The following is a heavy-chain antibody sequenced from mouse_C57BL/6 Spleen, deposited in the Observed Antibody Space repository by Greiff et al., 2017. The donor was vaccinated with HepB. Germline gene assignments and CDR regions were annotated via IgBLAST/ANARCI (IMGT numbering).Heavy chain of an antibody. CDR2: IDPSDSET. V-gene: IGHV1-52*01. CDR3: AIGGPSYWYFDV. D-gene: IGHD3-3*01. J-gene: IGHJ1*03. CDR1: GYTFTSYW. Sequence: QVQLQQPGAELVRPGSSVKLTCKASGYTFTSYWMHWVKQRPIQGLEWIGNIDPSDSETHYNQKFKDKATLTVDKSSSTAYMQLSSLTSEDSAVYYCAIGGPSYWYFDVWGTGTTVTVSS.